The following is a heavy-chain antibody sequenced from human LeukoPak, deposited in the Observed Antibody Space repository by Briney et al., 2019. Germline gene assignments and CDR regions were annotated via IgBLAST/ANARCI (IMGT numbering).Heavy chain of an antibody. D-gene: IGHD5-24*01. J-gene: IGHJ3*02. CDR2: IGAYNGNT. V-gene: IGHV1-18*01. Sequence: ASVKVSCKASGYTFTSYGISWVRQAPGQGLEWMGWIGAYNGNTNYAQKLQGRVTMTTDTSTSTAYMELSSLRSEDTAVYYCARDLTQAVKMATSTRDDAFDIWGQGTMVTVSS. CDR3: ARDLTQAVKMATSTRDDAFDI. CDR1: GYTFTSYG.